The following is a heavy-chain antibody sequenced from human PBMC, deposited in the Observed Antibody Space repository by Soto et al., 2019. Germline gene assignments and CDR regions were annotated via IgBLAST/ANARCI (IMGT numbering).Heavy chain of an antibody. J-gene: IGHJ5*01. D-gene: IGHD2-15*01. CDR1: GDSISTVDYF. CDR3: AGGRYCLTDRCFPHWCDS. V-gene: IGHV4-30-4*01. CDR2: IYKSTTT. Sequence: QVHLLESGPGLVKPSQTLSLTCSVSGDSISTVDYFWAWIRQPPGQALEYIGYIYKSTTTYYNPSFESRVAISLDTSMSKFSLTVTSVTAADIAVYFCAGGRYCLTDRCFPHWCDSGGQVTLLTVSS.